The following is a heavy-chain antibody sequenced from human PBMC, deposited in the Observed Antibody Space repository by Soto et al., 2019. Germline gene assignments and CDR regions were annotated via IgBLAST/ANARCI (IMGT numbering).Heavy chain of an antibody. Sequence: PWGSLRLSGAPSGFTFSSYVMHLVLQAPCKGLEWVAVISYDGSNKYYADSVKGRFTISRDNSKNTLYLQMNSLRAEDTAVHYCAKSSYYDSRRRLGRWGQRTLVTASS. J-gene: IGHJ4*02. CDR2: ISYDGSNK. D-gene: IGHD3-22*01. V-gene: IGHV3-30*18. CDR1: GFTFSSYV. CDR3: AKSSYYDSRRRLGR.